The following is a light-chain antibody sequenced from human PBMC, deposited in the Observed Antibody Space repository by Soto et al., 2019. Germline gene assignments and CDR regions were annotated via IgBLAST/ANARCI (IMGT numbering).Light chain of an antibody. CDR1: QGIRND. J-gene: IGKJ1*01. CDR2: AAS. V-gene: IGKV1-17*01. CDR3: LQHNTYPRT. Sequence: DIQMTQSPSSLSASVGDRVTITCRASQGIRNDLAWYQRRPGKAPKRLIYAASGLQSGVPSRFSGSGFGTEFTLTINSLQPEDFASYYCLQHNTYPRTFGQGTKVEIK.